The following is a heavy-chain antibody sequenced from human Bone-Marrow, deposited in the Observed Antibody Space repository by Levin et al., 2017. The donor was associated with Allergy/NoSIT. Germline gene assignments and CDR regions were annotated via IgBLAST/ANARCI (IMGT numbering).Heavy chain of an antibody. CDR1: GFSFSTYW. Sequence: PGGSLRLSCAASGFSFSTYWMHWVRQVPGKGLVWVSHINMGGTSTTYADSVEGRFTISRDNAKKTLYPQMNSLRAEDTAVYYCARGWYFLDYWGQGTLVTVSS. J-gene: IGHJ4*02. D-gene: IGHD6-13*01. CDR3: ARGWYFLDY. V-gene: IGHV3-74*01. CDR2: INMGGTST.